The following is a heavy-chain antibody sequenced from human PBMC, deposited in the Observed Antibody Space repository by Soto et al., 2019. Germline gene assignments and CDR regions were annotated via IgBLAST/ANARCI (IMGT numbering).Heavy chain of an antibody. D-gene: IGHD3-22*01. J-gene: IGHJ6*02. Sequence: GGSLRLSCAASGFTFSGSAMHWVRQASGKGLEWVGRIRSKANSYATAYAASVRGRFTISRDDSKNTAYLQMNRLKTEDTAVYYCTSYTDSSGYYYYYGMDVWGQGTTVTVSS. CDR2: IRSKANSYAT. V-gene: IGHV3-73*01. CDR1: GFTFSGSA. CDR3: TSYTDSSGYYYYYGMDV.